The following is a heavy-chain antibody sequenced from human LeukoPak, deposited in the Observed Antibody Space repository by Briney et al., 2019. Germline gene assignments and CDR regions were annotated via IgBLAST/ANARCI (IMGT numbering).Heavy chain of an antibody. CDR2: IYPGDSDT. CDR1: GYSFTSYW. V-gene: IGHV5-51*01. D-gene: IGHD6-13*01. J-gene: IGHJ3*02. CDR3: ASGLHSSSWLLGDAFDI. Sequence: GESLQISCQGSGYSFTSYWIGWVRPMPGKGLEWMGIIYPGDSDTRYSPSFQGQVTISADKSISTAYLQWSSLKASDTAMYYCASGLHSSSWLLGDAFDIWGQGTMVTVSS.